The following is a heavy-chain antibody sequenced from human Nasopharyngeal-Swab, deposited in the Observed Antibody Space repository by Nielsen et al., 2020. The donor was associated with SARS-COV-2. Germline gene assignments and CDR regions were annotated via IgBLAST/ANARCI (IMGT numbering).Heavy chain of an antibody. CDR1: GGSISSGDYY. D-gene: IGHD1-1*01. CDR3: ARGTPFDY. Sequence: SETLSLTCTVSGGSISSGDYYWSWIRQLPGKGLGWIGYIYRLGGTSYNPSLKSRVTISLDASNNQFSLRLSSVTAADTAMFYCARGTPFDYWGQGILVTVSS. CDR2: IYRLGGT. V-gene: IGHV4-31*03. J-gene: IGHJ4*02.